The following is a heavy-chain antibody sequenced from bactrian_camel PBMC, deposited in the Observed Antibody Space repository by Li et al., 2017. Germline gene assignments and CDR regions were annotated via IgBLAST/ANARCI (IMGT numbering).Heavy chain of an antibody. V-gene: IGHV3S53*01. D-gene: IGHD3*01. CDR1: GYIYSRNC. CDR2: LDTDGRR. Sequence: QVQLVESGGGSVQAGGSLRLSCAASGYIYSRNCLAWFRQAPGKEREGVAALDTDGRRTFADSARGRFTISEDNSKKTVYLQMNSLKPEDTATYYCAAGSYCSTSGEVQLLQRLGQGTQVTVS. J-gene: IGHJ4*01.